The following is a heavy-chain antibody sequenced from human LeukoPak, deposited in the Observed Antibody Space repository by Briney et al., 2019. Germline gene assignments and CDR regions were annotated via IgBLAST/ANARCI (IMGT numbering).Heavy chain of an antibody. D-gene: IGHD6-6*01. V-gene: IGHV4-61*05. CDR3: ARVLSSSLYYYYGMDV. CDR2: IYYSGST. Sequence: PSETLSLTCTVSGGSISSSSYYWGWIRQPPGKGLEWIGYIYYSGSTNYNPSLKSRVTISVDTSKNQFSLKLSSVTAADTAVYYCARVLSSSLYYYYGMDVWGQGTTVTVSS. CDR1: GGSISSSSYY. J-gene: IGHJ6*02.